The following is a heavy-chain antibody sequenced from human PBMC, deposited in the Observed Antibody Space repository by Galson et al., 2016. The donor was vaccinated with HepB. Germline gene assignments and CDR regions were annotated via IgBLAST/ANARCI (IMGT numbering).Heavy chain of an antibody. V-gene: IGHV3-11*01. CDR1: GFTFSYYY. J-gene: IGHJ5*02. Sequence: SLRLSCAASGFTFSYYYMSWIRQAPGKGLEWVAYISSSGSTIYYADSVKGRFTISRDNAKNSLYLQMNSLRAEDTAVYYCARVVPRYSGGCYVRGDGWFDPWGQGTLVTVSS. CDR3: ARVVPRYSGGCYVRGDGWFDP. CDR2: ISSSGSTI. D-gene: IGHD6-19*01.